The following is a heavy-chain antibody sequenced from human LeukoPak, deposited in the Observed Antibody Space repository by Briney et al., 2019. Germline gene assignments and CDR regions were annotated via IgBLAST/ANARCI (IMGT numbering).Heavy chain of an antibody. Sequence: GGSLRLSCAASGFTVSRNYMSWVRQAPGKGLEWVANIKQDGSEKYYVDSVKGRFTISRDNAKNSLYLQMNSLRAEDTAVYYCARDTMIVVDYYYYYYMDVWGKGTTVTVSS. CDR3: ARDTMIVVDYYYYYYMDV. J-gene: IGHJ6*03. D-gene: IGHD3-22*01. CDR2: IKQDGSEK. CDR1: GFTVSRNY. V-gene: IGHV3-7*01.